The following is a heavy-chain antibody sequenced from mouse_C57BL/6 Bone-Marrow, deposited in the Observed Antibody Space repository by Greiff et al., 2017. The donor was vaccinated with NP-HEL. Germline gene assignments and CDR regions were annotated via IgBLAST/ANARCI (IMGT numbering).Heavy chain of an antibody. V-gene: IGHV7-3*01. CDR1: GFTFTDYY. Sequence: EVQRVESGGGLVQPGGSLSLSCAASGFTFTDYYMSWVRQPPGKALEWLGFIRNKANGYTTEHRLSVKGQFTISRDNSQSILYIQMNALRAEDSATYYCARSVVANYYAMDYWGQGTSVTVSS. CDR3: ARSVVANYYAMDY. J-gene: IGHJ4*01. CDR2: IRNKANGYTT. D-gene: IGHD1-1*01.